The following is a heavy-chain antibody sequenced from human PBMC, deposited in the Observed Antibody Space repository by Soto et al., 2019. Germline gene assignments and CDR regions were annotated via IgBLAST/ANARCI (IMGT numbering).Heavy chain of an antibody. CDR2: MNPNSGNT. Sequence: ASVKVSCKASGYTFTSYDINWVRQATGQGLEWMGWMNPNSGNTNYAQKLQGRVTMTTDTSTSTAYMELRSLRSDDTAVYYCASGVVPAVFDFDYWGQGTLVTVSS. CDR1: GYTFTSYD. V-gene: IGHV1-8*01. CDR3: ASGVVPAVFDFDY. D-gene: IGHD2-2*01. J-gene: IGHJ4*02.